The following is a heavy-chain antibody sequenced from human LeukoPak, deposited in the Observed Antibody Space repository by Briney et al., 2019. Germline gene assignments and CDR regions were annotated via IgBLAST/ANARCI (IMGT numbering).Heavy chain of an antibody. CDR2: IYSGGST. D-gene: IGHD4-23*01. CDR3: ARDDYGGNLDY. CDR1: GFTVGSNY. Sequence: PGGSLRLSCAASGFTVGSNYMSWVRQAPGKGLEWVSVIYSGGSTYYADSVKGRFTISRDNSKNTLYLQMNSLRAEDTAVYYCARDDYGGNLDYWGQGTLVTVSS. V-gene: IGHV3-66*01. J-gene: IGHJ4*02.